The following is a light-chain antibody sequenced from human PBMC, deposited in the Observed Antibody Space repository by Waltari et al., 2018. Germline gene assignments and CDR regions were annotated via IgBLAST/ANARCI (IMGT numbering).Light chain of an antibody. Sequence: DIQMTQSPSSLAASVGDRVTITCQATQDVSNYVNWYQQRPGKAPKPLISDVSNLQAGVPSRFSGRGSGTQFTLTISTLQLDDIATYSCQQYYNLPPTFGQGTKLEIK. CDR2: DVS. J-gene: IGKJ2*01. CDR1: QDVSNY. V-gene: IGKV1-33*01. CDR3: QQYYNLPPT.